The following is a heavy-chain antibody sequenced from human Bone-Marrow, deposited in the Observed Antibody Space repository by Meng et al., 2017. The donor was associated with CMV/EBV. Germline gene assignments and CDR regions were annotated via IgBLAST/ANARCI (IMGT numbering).Heavy chain of an antibody. V-gene: IGHV1-8*01. CDR2: MNPNSGNT. CDR3: ARGGARGWNPTAGYYYGKDV. D-gene: IGHD1-1*01. J-gene: IGHJ6*02. CDR1: GYTFTSYD. Sequence: ASVKVSCKASGYTFTSYDINWVRQATGQGLEWMGWMNPNSGNTGYAQKFQGRVTMTRNTSISTAYRELSSLRSEDTAVYYCARGGARGWNPTAGYYYGKDVWGQGTTVTVSS.